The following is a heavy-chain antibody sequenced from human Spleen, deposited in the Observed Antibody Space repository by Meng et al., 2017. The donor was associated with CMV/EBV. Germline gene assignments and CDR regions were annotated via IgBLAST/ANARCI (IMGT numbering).Heavy chain of an antibody. J-gene: IGHJ6*02. CDR2: VIPNSGGT. CDR1: GYTFTDYY. D-gene: IGHD1-26*01. Sequence: ASVKVSCKASGYTFTDYYMHWVRQAPGQGLEWMGWVIPNSGGTKYAQTFQGRVTMTRDTSISTAYMELSSLRSDDTAVYYCARFPNMYVGSYYFGMDVWGQGTAVTVSS. V-gene: IGHV1-2*02. CDR3: ARFPNMYVGSYYFGMDV.